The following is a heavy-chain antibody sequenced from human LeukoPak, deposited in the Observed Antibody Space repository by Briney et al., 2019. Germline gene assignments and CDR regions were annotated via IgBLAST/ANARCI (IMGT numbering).Heavy chain of an antibody. CDR2: IYTSGST. Sequence: SETLSLTCTVSGGSFNSGSYYWSWIRQPAGKGLEWVGRIYTSGSTNYNPSLKSRVTISVDTSKNQFSLPLTSVTAADTAVYYCARAMRVDRFFDYWGQGILVTVSS. D-gene: IGHD5-12*01. CDR1: GGSFNSGSYY. V-gene: IGHV4-61*02. J-gene: IGHJ4*02. CDR3: ARAMRVDRFFDY.